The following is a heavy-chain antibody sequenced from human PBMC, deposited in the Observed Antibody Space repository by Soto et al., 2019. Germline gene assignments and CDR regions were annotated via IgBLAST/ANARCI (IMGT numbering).Heavy chain of an antibody. J-gene: IGHJ3*02. V-gene: IGHV3-74*01. CDR1: GFSFSSYW. CDR3: AGERLEGKGRVFEI. D-gene: IGHD1-1*01. CDR2: ISTDGSDT. Sequence: GGSLRLSCAASGFSFSSYWMHWVRQGPENGQMWVSRISTDGSDTNYADSVKGRFSISRDNAKNTLYLQMDRLRVEDTAVYYCAGERLEGKGRVFEIWGKGTVVPVSS.